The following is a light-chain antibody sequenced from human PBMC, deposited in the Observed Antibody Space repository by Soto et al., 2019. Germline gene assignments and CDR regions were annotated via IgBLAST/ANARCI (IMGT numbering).Light chain of an antibody. V-gene: IGKV1-5*03. CDR1: QSIGIW. J-gene: IGKJ1*01. Sequence: IQMTQSPCTVSASVGDRVAITCRASQSIGIWLAWYQQKPGKAPRFLIYTASTLLGGVPSRFSGSGSGTEFTLTISSLQPDDFATYYCQQYRDYSWTFGQGTKVEIK. CDR3: QQYRDYSWT. CDR2: TAS.